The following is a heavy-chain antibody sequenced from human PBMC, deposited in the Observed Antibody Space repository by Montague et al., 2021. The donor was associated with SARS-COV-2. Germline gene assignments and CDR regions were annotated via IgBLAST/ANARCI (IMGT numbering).Heavy chain of an antibody. V-gene: IGHV4-39*07. J-gene: IGHJ6*02. CDR2: IYYSGST. CDR3: ARDATVTTFYYYGMDV. CDR1: GGSISTSYY. D-gene: IGHD4-17*01. Sequence: SETRSLTCTVSGGSISTSYYWGWIRHPPGKGLEWIGSIYYSGSTYYNPSLKSRVTISVDTSKNQFSLKLSSVTAADTAAYYCARDATVTTFYYYGMDVWGQGTTVTVSS.